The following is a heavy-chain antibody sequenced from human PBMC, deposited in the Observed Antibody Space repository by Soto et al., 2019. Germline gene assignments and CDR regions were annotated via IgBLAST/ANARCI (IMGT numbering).Heavy chain of an antibody. J-gene: IGHJ5*01. V-gene: IGHV4-39*01. CDR2: IHYSRGT. CDR3: GSDYGGLHCFGS. Sequence: LSETLSLTCTVSGASISNSSFYWGWIRQPPGKGLEWLGSIHYSRGTYFNPSLRSRVSVSVDTSKTQFSLNLMSVTAADTAVYYCGSDYGGLHCFGSWGQGTQVTVSS. CDR1: GASISNSSFY. D-gene: IGHD4-17*01.